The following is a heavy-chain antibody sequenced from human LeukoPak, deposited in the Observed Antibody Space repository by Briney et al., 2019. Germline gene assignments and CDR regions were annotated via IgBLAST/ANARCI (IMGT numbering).Heavy chain of an antibody. Sequence: GGSLRLSCAASGFSYSTFAMPWVRQAPGKGLEWVSNIYWNGGNTNYADSVKGRFHISRDNAKNSLYLQMHSLRAEDTALYYCAREGSLGGHAFDIWGQGTMVTVSS. D-gene: IGHD3-10*01. J-gene: IGHJ3*02. V-gene: IGHV3-20*04. CDR2: IYWNGGNT. CDR1: GFSYSTFA. CDR3: AREGSLGGHAFDI.